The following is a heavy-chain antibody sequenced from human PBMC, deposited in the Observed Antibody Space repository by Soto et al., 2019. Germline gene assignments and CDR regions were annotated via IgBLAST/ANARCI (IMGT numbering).Heavy chain of an antibody. Sequence: PGESLKISCKGSGYSFTSYWIGWVRQMPGKGLEWMGIIYPGDSDTRYSPSFQGQVTISADKSISTAYLQWSSLKASDTAMYYFARRTAMDSGIVWFDPWGQGTMVTVSS. CDR1: GYSFTSYW. CDR3: ARRTAMDSGIVWFDP. CDR2: IYPGDSDT. J-gene: IGHJ5*02. D-gene: IGHD5-18*01. V-gene: IGHV5-51*01.